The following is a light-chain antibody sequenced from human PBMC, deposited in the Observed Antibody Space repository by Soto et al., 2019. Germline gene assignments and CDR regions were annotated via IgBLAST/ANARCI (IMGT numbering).Light chain of an antibody. J-gene: IGKJ3*01. V-gene: IGKV3-15*01. CDR3: QEYIQWPPGM. CDR1: QFVSSR. Sequence: DIVVTQSPATLSASPGERVTLSCRASQFVSSRLAWYQQRPGKVPRLLIYDTSTRAPGISATFSVSGSGTEYTLTISSMQSEDFAVYYCQEYIQWPPGMFGPGTTVDIK. CDR2: DTS.